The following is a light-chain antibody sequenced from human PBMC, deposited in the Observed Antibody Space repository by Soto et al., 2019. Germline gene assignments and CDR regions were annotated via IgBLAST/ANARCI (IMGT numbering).Light chain of an antibody. Sequence: ENVLTQSPATLSLAAGERATLSCRASQNINSYLAWYQQKPGQGPRLLIYDASNRVTGVPARFSGSGFGTDFTLTISSLEPEDFAVYYCQQGNNWPLTFGGGTKVEIK. V-gene: IGKV3-11*01. CDR1: QNINSY. J-gene: IGKJ4*01. CDR3: QQGNNWPLT. CDR2: DAS.